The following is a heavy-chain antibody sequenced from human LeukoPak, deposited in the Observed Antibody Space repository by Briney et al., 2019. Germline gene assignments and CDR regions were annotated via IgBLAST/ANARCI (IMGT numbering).Heavy chain of an antibody. Sequence: GRSLRLSCAASGFTFDDYAMHWVRQAPGKGLEWVSGISWNSGSIGYADSVKGRFTISRDNAKNSLYLQMNSLRAEDTALYYCAKDSTVSHYDSSGFFDYWGQGTLVTVSS. J-gene: IGHJ4*02. CDR2: ISWNSGSI. D-gene: IGHD3-22*01. CDR3: AKDSTVSHYDSSGFFDY. CDR1: GFTFDDYA. V-gene: IGHV3-9*01.